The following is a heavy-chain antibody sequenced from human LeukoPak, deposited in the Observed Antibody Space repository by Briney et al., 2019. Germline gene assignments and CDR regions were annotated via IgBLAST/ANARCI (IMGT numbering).Heavy chain of an antibody. V-gene: IGHV5-51*01. CDR3: ARLATAIVARYSDY. D-gene: IGHD5-18*01. CDR2: IYPGDSDT. Sequence: GESLKISCKGSGYSFGTYWIAWVGQMPGKGLDLMGVIYPGDSDTRYSPSFQGQVTISADKSISTAYLQWNSLKASDTAIYYCARLATAIVARYSDYWGQGTLVTASS. J-gene: IGHJ4*02. CDR1: GYSFGTYW.